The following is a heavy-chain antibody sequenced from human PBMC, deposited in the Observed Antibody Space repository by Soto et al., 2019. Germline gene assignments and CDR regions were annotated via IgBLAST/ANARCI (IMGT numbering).Heavy chain of an antibody. CDR2: IYSSGST. CDR1: VGSIISYY. CDR3: ARTGGWTGGYNWFDP. Sequence: SETLSLTCTFSVGSIISYYWSWIRQPPGKGLEWIGYIYSSGSTNYNPSLKSRVTISVDTSKKQFSLKLNSVTVADTAVYYCARTGGWTGGYNWFDPWGQGTLVTVSS. D-gene: IGHD6-19*01. J-gene: IGHJ5*02. V-gene: IGHV4-59*01.